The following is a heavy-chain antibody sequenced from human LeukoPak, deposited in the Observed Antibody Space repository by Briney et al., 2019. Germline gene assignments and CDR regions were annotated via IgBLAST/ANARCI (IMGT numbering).Heavy chain of an antibody. CDR3: ARRRKNTYYYGSGSFPLDY. D-gene: IGHD3-10*01. CDR1: GGSISSYY. V-gene: IGHV4-4*07. CDR2: IYTSGST. Sequence: PSETLSLTCTVSGGSISSYYWSWIRQPAGKGLEWIGRIYTSGSTNYNPSLKSRVTISVDTSRNQFSLKLSSVTAADTAVYYCARRRKNTYYYGSGSFPLDYWGQGTLVTVSS. J-gene: IGHJ4*02.